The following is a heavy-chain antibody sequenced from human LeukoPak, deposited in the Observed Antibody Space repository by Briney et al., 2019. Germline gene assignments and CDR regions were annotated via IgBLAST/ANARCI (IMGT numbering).Heavy chain of an antibody. CDR3: ARGMSGYTEDPFDI. D-gene: IGHD2-2*02. J-gene: IGHJ3*02. Sequence: ASVKVSCKASGYTFTSYSIDWVRRAPGQGLEWMAWISGYNGNTDYAQKFHGRVTLTRDTSTSTAYMELRSLRSDDTAVYFCARGMSGYTEDPFDIWGQGTVVTVSS. V-gene: IGHV1-18*01. CDR1: GYTFTSYS. CDR2: ISGYNGNT.